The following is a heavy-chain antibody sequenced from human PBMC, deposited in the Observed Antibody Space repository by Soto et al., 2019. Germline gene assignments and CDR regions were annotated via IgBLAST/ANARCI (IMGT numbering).Heavy chain of an antibody. CDR3: ARESAYDYIWGTFDAFDI. D-gene: IGHD3-16*01. J-gene: IGHJ3*02. CDR2: ISSSSSYI. CDR1: GFTFSSYS. V-gene: IGHV3-21*01. Sequence: GGSLRLSCAASGFTFSSYSMNWVRQAPGKGLEWVSSISSSSSYIYYADSVKGRFTISRDNAKNSLYLQMNSLRAEDTAVYYCARESAYDYIWGTFDAFDIWGQGTMVTVSS.